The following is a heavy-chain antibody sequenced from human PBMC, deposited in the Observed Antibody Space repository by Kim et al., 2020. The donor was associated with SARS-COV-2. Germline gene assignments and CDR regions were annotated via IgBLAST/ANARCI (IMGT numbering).Heavy chain of an antibody. Sequence: ASVKVSCKASGYTFTSYAMNWVRQAPGQGLEWMGWINTNTGNPTYAQGFTGRFVFSLDTSVSTAYLQISSLKAEDTAVYYCARDSTLIWFGESTYYYYGMDVWGQGTTVTVSS. CDR3: ARDSTLIWFGESTYYYYGMDV. V-gene: IGHV7-4-1*02. CDR1: GYTFTSYA. J-gene: IGHJ6*02. D-gene: IGHD3-10*01. CDR2: INTNTGNP.